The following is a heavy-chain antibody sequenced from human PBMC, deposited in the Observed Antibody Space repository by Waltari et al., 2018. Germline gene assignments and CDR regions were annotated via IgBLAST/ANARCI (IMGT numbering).Heavy chain of an antibody. V-gene: IGHV1-2*02. CDR2: INPKNGDT. CDR1: GYSFTDYH. Sequence: QVQLVQSGTEVKKPGASVKVSCQASGYSFTDYHPHWVRQTPGPGFEWLGWINPKNGDTGYAKNFLGRVTMTRDTAINTVYMDRSGLRSDDTAVFYCARDPGPIVGAPDYWGQGTLVTVSS. J-gene: IGHJ4*02. CDR3: ARDPGPIVGAPDY. D-gene: IGHD1-26*01.